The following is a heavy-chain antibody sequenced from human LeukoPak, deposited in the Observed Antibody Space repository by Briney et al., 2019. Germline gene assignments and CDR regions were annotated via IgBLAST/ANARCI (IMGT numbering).Heavy chain of an antibody. CDR2: ISGSSTFI. J-gene: IGHJ4*02. CDR1: GFTFTSYS. CDR3: TTSRRSIYGYRALELPSSPVD. V-gene: IGHV3-21*01. D-gene: IGHD5-18*01. Sequence: GGSLRLSCAASGFTFTSYSMNWVRQAAGKGLEWGSSISGSSTFIYYADSVKGRFTISRDNAKNSLYLQMSSLRVADTAVYYCTTSRRSIYGYRALELPSSPVDWGQGTLVTVSS.